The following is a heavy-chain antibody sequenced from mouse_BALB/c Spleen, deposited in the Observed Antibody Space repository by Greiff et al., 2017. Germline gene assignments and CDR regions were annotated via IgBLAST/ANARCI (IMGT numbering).Heavy chain of an antibody. CDR2: ISSGGSYT. Sequence: EVKLVESGGGLVKPGGSLKLSCAASGFTFSSYTMSWVRQTPEKRLEWVATISSGGSYTYYPDSVKGRFTISRDNAKNTLYLQMSSLKSEDTAMYYCTREGNYDFDYWGQGTTLTVSS. J-gene: IGHJ2*01. D-gene: IGHD2-1*01. V-gene: IGHV5-6-4*01. CDR3: TREGNYDFDY. CDR1: GFTFSSYT.